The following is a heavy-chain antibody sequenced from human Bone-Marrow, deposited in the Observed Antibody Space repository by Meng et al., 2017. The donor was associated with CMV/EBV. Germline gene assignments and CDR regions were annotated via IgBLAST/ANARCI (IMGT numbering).Heavy chain of an antibody. D-gene: IGHD4-23*01. CDR3: ARESQYDDYGGNSEDAFDI. CDR1: GFTFSSYA. CDR2: ISSNGGST. J-gene: IGHJ3*02. V-gene: IGHV3-64*02. Sequence: GESLKISCAASGFTFSSYAMHWVRQAPGKGLEYVSAISSNGGSTYYADSVKGRFTISRDNSKNTLYLQMGSLRAEDTAVYYCARESQYDDYGGNSEDAFDIWGQGTTVTVSS.